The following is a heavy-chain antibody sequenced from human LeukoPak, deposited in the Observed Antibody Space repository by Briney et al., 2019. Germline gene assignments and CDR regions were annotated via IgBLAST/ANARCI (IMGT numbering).Heavy chain of an antibody. D-gene: IGHD3-3*01. V-gene: IGHV3-30*02. Sequence: PGGSLRLSCAASGFTFSSYGMHWVRQAPDKGLEWVAFIRYDGSNKYYADSVKGRFTISRDNSKNTLYLQMNSLRAEDTAVYYCATPPGDFWSGYYPFDYWGQGTLVTVSS. CDR1: GFTFSSYG. CDR3: ATPPGDFWSGYYPFDY. CDR2: IRYDGSNK. J-gene: IGHJ4*02.